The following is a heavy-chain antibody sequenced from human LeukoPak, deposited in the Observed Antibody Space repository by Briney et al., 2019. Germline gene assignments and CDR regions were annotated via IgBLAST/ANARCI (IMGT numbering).Heavy chain of an antibody. J-gene: IGHJ4*02. CDR2: ISAAATNT. V-gene: IGHV3-23*01. CDR3: AKDGTGDSTGRSNYFDY. D-gene: IGHD6-19*01. Sequence: GGTLGLSCAASGFNFNTYAMSWVRQAPGKGLEWVSGISAAATNTYYVESVKGRFTISRDNSKNTLHLQMNSLRAEDTAVYYCAKDGTGDSTGRSNYFDYWGQGNLVTVSS. CDR1: GFNFNTYA.